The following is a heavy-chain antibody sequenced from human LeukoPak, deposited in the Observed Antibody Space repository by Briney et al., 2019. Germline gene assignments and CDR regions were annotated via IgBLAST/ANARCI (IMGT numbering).Heavy chain of an antibody. CDR1: GYTFTIFD. Sequence: ASVKVSCKASGYTFTIFDINWVRQAPGQGLEWVGWMNPKTGDTVYAQNFQGRVTMTRDTSIGTAYMELNSLRSEGTAVYYCAKGAIFGVTIRGYGMDVWGQGTSVTVSS. CDR2: MNPKTGDT. J-gene: IGHJ6*02. CDR3: AKGAIFGVTIRGYGMDV. V-gene: IGHV1-8*01. D-gene: IGHD3-3*01.